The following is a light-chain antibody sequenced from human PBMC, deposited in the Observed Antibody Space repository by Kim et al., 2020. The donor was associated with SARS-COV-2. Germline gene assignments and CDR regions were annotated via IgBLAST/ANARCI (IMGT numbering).Light chain of an antibody. CDR3: QAWDSSTVV. CDR2: QDS. Sequence: GSLGKTARRTSSGVNWGNKEAGWYQQKPGESPVLVIYQDSKRPSGIHERFSGSKAGKTATLTTSGTQAKDEDDYYCQAWDSSTVVFGGGTKLTVL. CDR1: NWGNKE. J-gene: IGLJ2*01. V-gene: IGLV3-1*01.